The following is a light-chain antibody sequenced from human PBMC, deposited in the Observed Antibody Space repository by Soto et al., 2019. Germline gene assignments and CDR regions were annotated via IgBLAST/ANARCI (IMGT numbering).Light chain of an antibody. CDR2: DDN. CDR1: SSNIAKHF. CDR3: GTWDSSLSVVL. Sequence: QAVVTQPPSVSAAPGEKVTISCSGSSSNIAKHFVSWYLQFPRTAPKLLIYDDNKRPSGIPDRFSGSKSGTSATLAITGLQTGDEAEYYCGTWDSSLSVVLFGGGTKLTVL. V-gene: IGLV1-51*01. J-gene: IGLJ2*01.